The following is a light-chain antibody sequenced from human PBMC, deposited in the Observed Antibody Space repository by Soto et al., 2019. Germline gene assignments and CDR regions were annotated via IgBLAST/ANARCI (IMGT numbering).Light chain of an antibody. CDR1: PTISSW. CDR3: QHYNSYSEA. Sequence: DIQMTQSPSTLSGSVGDRVTITCRASPTISSWLAWYQQKTGKAPKLLIYKASTLKSGVPSRFSGSGSGTEFTLTISSLQPDDFATYYGQHYNSYSEAFGQGTKVERK. CDR2: KAS. J-gene: IGKJ1*01. V-gene: IGKV1-5*03.